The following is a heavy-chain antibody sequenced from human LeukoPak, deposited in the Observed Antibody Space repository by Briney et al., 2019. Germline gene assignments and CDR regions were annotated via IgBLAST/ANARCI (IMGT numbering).Heavy chain of an antibody. J-gene: IGHJ5*02. V-gene: IGHV1-18*01. D-gene: IGHD6-13*01. CDR3: ARGIVKIIRNSSSRYLLRFDP. Sequence: ASVKVSCKASGYTFTSYGISWVRQAPGQGLEWMGWISAYNGNTNYAQKLQGRVTMTTDTSTSTAYMELRSLGSDDTAVYYCARGIVKIIRNSSSRYLLRFDPWGQGTLVTVSS. CDR1: GYTFTSYG. CDR2: ISAYNGNT.